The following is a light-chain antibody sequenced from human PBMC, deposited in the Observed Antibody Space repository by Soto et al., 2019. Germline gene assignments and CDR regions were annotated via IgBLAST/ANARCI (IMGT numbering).Light chain of an antibody. CDR1: QSVSSSY. V-gene: IGKV3-20*01. Sequence: EIVLTQSPGTLSLSPGERATLSCRASQSVSSSYLAWYQQKPGQAPRLLIYGASSRATGIPDRFSGSGSGTAFTLTISSLEPEDFAVYYCQQYGGSPPITFGQGTRLEMK. CDR2: GAS. CDR3: QQYGGSPPIT. J-gene: IGKJ5*01.